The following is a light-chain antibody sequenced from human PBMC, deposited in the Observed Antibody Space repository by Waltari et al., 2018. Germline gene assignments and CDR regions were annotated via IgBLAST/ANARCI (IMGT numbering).Light chain of an antibody. Sequence: EIVLTQSPATLSLSPGERATLSCRASQSIDNYLAWYQQKPGQVPRLLIYDASNRATGIPARFSGSRSGADFTLIISSLEPEDFAVYYCHQRSNWPLTFGVGTKVEIK. V-gene: IGKV3-11*01. CDR2: DAS. J-gene: IGKJ4*01. CDR1: QSIDNY. CDR3: HQRSNWPLT.